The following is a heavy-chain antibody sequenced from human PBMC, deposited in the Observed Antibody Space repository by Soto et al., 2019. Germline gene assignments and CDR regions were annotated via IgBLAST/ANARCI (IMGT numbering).Heavy chain of an antibody. CDR1: GYTFTGYY. D-gene: IGHD2-15*01. CDR2: INPNSGGT. V-gene: IGHV1-2*02. CDR3: ARVNVVVVAATREYYFDY. Sequence: ASVKVSCKASGYTFTGYYMHWVRQAPGQGLEWMRWINPNSGGTNYAQKFQGRVTMTRDTSISTAYMELSRLRSDDTAVYYCARVNVVVVAATREYYFDYWGQGTLVTVSS. J-gene: IGHJ4*02.